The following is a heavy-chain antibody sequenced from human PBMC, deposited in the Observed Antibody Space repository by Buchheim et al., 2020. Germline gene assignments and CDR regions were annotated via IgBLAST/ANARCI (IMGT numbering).Heavy chain of an antibody. J-gene: IGHJ4*02. Sequence: EVQLVESGGGLVQPGGSLRLSCEASGFTSSTYWMSWVRQAPGKGLLWVANLSPDGSETYYVDSVKGRFTISRDNAKNSFYLQMNSLTAEDTAVYYCARETFKGLVGVPVTDFDHWGQGAL. D-gene: IGHD1-26*01. CDR1: GFTSSTYW. CDR2: LSPDGSET. V-gene: IGHV3-7*01. CDR3: ARETFKGLVGVPVTDFDH.